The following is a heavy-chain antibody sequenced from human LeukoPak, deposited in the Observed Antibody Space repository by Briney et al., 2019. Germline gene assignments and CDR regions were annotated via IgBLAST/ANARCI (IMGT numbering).Heavy chain of an antibody. CDR3: ARGSSGSYFSKPNWFDP. CDR2: INPNSGGT. J-gene: IGHJ5*02. V-gene: IGHV1-2*02. D-gene: IGHD3-10*01. CDR1: GYTFTGYY. Sequence: ASVKVSCKASGYTFTGYYMHWVRQAPGQGLEWMGWINPNSGGTNYAQRFQGRVTMTRDTSISTAYMELSRLRSDDTAVYYCARGSSGSYFSKPNWFDPWGQGTLVTVSS.